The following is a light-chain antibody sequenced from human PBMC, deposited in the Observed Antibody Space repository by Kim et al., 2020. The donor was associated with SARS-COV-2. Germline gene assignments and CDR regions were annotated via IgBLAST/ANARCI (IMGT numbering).Light chain of an antibody. J-gene: IGKJ1*01. Sequence: PGERAPPSCRASQSVSSNYLAWYQQKPGQAPRLLINGASSRATGIPDRFSGSGSGTDFTLTISRLEPEDFAVYYCQQYGSSPPWTFGQGTKVDIK. CDR3: QQYGSSPPWT. V-gene: IGKV3-20*01. CDR1: QSVSSNY. CDR2: GAS.